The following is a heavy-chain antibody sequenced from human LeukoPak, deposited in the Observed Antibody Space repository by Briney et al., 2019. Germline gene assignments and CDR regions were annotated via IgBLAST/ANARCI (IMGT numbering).Heavy chain of an antibody. D-gene: IGHD1-26*01. V-gene: IGHV4-39*07. CDR2: MSYSGST. CDR3: ARLVSSGTHGYFDF. CDR1: DGSIN. Sequence: PSETLSLTCTVSDGSINWGWIRQPPGEGLEWIGSMSYSGSTFYNPSLKSRVTMSVVKSNNQFSLKLSSVTAADTAVYYCARLVSSGTHGYFDFWGQGTLVTVSS. J-gene: IGHJ4*02.